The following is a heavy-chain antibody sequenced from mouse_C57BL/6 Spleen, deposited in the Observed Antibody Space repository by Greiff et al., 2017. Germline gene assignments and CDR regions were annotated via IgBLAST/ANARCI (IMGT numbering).Heavy chain of an antibody. CDR3: AGRYYGSSYNAMDY. D-gene: IGHD1-1*01. V-gene: IGHV1-80*01. Sequence: QVQLQQSGAELVKPGASVKISCKASGYAFSSYWMNWVKQRPGKGLEWIGQIYPGDGDINYNGKFKGKATLTADKASSTAYMQLSSLTSEDSAVYFCAGRYYGSSYNAMDYWGQGTSVTVSS. CDR2: IYPGDGDI. CDR1: GYAFSSYW. J-gene: IGHJ4*01.